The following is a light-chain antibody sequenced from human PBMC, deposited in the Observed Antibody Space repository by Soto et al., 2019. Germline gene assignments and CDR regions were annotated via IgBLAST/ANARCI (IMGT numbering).Light chain of an antibody. CDR3: ATWDDTLSVGV. CDR1: SSNLGINF. Sequence: QSVLTQPPSVSAAPEQKVTISCSGGSSNLGINFVSWYQQFPGGVPKLLIYENNKRPSGIPDRFSGAKSGTSATLDITGLQAGDEADYYCATWDDTLSVGVFGRVTKVTDL. J-gene: IGLJ1*01. CDR2: ENN. V-gene: IGLV1-51*02.